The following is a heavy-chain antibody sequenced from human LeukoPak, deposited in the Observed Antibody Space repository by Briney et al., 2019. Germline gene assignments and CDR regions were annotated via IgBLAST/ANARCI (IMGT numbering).Heavy chain of an antibody. V-gene: IGHV3-30*02. Sequence: GGSLSLSCAASGYTFISNDMHWVRQAPGKGLEWLAFIRSDGINKYYADSVKGRFTMSRDNSKNTLYLQMNSLRAEDSAVYYCAKEIRGGSYNREYWGQGTLVTVSS. CDR1: GYTFISND. D-gene: IGHD1-26*01. CDR3: AKEIRGGSYNREY. CDR2: IRSDGINK. J-gene: IGHJ4*02.